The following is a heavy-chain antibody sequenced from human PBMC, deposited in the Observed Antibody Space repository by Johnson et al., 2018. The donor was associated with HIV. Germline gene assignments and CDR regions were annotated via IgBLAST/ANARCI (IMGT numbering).Heavy chain of an antibody. CDR1: GFTFSNYD. CDR2: ISYDGTNK. J-gene: IGHJ3*02. Sequence: QVQLVGSGGGVVQPGRSLRLSCAASGFTFSNYDIHWVRQAPGKGLEWVAFISYDGTNKYYADSVKGRFTISRDNSKNSLYLHMNSLRAEDTAVCYCARAAYSGCHHDAFDSWGQGTMVTVSS. CDR3: ARAAYSGCHHDAFDS. V-gene: IGHV3-30*03. D-gene: IGHD1-26*01.